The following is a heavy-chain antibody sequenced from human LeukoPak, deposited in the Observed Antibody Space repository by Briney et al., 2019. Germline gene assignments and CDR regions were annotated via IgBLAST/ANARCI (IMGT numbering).Heavy chain of an antibody. J-gene: IGHJ6*04. CDR2: IYHSGST. D-gene: IGHD3-22*01. Sequence: SETLSLTCTVSGYSISSGYYWGWIRQPPGKGLEWIGSIYHSGSTYYNPSLKSRVTISVDTSKNQFSLKLSSVTAADTAVYYCARRYYETNGMDVWGKGTTVTISS. CDR1: GYSISSGYY. V-gene: IGHV4-38-2*02. CDR3: ARRYYETNGMDV.